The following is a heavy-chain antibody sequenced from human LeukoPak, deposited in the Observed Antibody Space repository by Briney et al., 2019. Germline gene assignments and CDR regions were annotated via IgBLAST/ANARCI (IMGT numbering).Heavy chain of an antibody. D-gene: IGHD3-3*01. Sequence: SETLSLTCAVSGGSFSGYYWTWIRQPPGKGLEWIGEINHSGSANYNPSLMSRVTISLDTSKNHFSLNLSSVTAADTAVYYCARDRVNFWSGYYTADYWGQGTLVTVSS. V-gene: IGHV4-34*01. CDR3: ARDRVNFWSGYYTADY. CDR1: GGSFSGYY. J-gene: IGHJ4*02. CDR2: INHSGSA.